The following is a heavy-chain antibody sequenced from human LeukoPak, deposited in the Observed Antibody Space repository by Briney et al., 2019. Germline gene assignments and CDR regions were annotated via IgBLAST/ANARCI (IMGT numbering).Heavy chain of an antibody. J-gene: IGHJ4*02. V-gene: IGHV3-21*01. Sequence: GGSLRLSCTASGFSLTAYSMNWVRQAPGKGLEWVSTMSSSSSSSYIYYADSVKGRFTVSRDNAKNSLYLQMNSLRAEDTAVYYCARDRSGYDLEGGFDYWGQGTLVTVSS. CDR3: ARDRSGYDLEGGFDY. CDR2: MSSSSSSSYI. D-gene: IGHD5-12*01. CDR1: GFSLTAYS.